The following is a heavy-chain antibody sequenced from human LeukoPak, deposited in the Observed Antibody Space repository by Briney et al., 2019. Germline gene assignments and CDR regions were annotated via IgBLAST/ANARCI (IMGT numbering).Heavy chain of an antibody. CDR3: ARGFHYYGSGTEGMDV. D-gene: IGHD3-10*01. J-gene: IGHJ6*02. CDR1: GESFSGYY. CDR2: VNRRGGT. V-gene: IGHV4-34*01. Sequence: SETLSLTCAVYGESFSGYYWSWVRQSPAKGLEWIGEVNRRGGTNYNPSLKSRVTISVDTSKNQFSLKLTSVTAADTAVYYCARGFHYYGSGTEGMDVWGQGTTVTVSS.